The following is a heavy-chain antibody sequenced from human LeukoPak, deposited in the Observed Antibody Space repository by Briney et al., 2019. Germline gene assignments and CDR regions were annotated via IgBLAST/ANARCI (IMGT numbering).Heavy chain of an antibody. Sequence: SETLSLTCAVYGGSFSGSYWSSSRHPPGKGLEWIGEINHSGGTNYNPSLKSRVTISEDTSKNQFSLKLNSVTAADTAVYYCARGPYYFGSGRYYLWGQGTLVTVSS. CDR3: ARGPYYFGSGRYYL. CDR2: INHSGGT. D-gene: IGHD3-10*01. J-gene: IGHJ4*02. CDR1: GGSFSGSY. V-gene: IGHV4-34*01.